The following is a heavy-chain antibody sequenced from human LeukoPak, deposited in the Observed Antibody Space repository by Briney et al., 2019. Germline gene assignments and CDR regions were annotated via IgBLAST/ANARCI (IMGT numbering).Heavy chain of an antibody. V-gene: IGHV3-11*01. J-gene: IGHJ4*02. CDR3: ARASPYYDYVWGSYPDY. CDR1: GFTFSDYY. Sequence: GGSLRLSCAASGFTFSDYYTSWIRQAPGKGLEWVSYISSSGSTIYYADSVKGRFTISRDNAKNSLYLQMNGLRAEDTAVYYCARASPYYDYVWGSYPDYWGQGTLVTVSS. D-gene: IGHD3-16*02. CDR2: ISSSGSTI.